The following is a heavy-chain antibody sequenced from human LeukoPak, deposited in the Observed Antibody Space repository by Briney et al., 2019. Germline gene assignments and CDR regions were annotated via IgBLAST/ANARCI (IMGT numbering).Heavy chain of an antibody. Sequence: PGGSLRLSCAASGFTFSSYAMHWVRQAPGKGLEWVAVKSYDGSNKYYADSVKGRFTISRDNSKNTLYLQMNSLRAEDTAVYYCARDWALDWGQGTLVTVSS. CDR1: GFTFSSYA. V-gene: IGHV3-30*04. J-gene: IGHJ4*02. D-gene: IGHD3-16*01. CDR2: KSYDGSNK. CDR3: ARDWALD.